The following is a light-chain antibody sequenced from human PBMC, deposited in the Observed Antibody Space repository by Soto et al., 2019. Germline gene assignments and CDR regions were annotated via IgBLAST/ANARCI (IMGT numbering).Light chain of an antibody. CDR2: EVS. V-gene: IGLV2-18*02. Sequence: QSALTQPPSVSGSPGQSVTISCTGTSSEVGSYNRVSWYQQPPGTAPKLMIYEVSNRPSGVPDRFSGSKSGNTASLTISGLQAEDEADYYCSSYTSSSTPYVFGTGTKVTVL. CDR3: SSYTSSSTPYV. CDR1: SSEVGSYNR. J-gene: IGLJ1*01.